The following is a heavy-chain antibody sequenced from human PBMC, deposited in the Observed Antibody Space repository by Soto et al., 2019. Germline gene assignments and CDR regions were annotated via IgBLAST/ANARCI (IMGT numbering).Heavy chain of an antibody. Sequence: ASVKVSCKASGYTFTSYYMHWVRQAPGQGLEWMGIINPSGGSTSYAQKFQGRVTMTRDTSTSTVYMELSSLRVEDAAIYYCAKGSGESYPESEVFEYWGQGARVTVSS. CDR3: AKGSGESYPESEVFEY. V-gene: IGHV1-46*01. J-gene: IGHJ4*02. CDR2: INPSGGST. D-gene: IGHD1-26*01. CDR1: GYTFTSYY.